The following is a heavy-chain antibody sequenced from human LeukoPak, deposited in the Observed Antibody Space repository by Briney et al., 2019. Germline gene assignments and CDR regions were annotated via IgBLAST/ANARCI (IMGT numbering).Heavy chain of an antibody. CDR3: ARDKGSWYYFDY. V-gene: IGHV4-61*08. CDR1: GGSISSGDYY. Sequence: SQTLSLTCTVSGGSISSGDYYWSWIRQPPGKGLEWIGYIYYSGSTNYNPSLKSRVTISVDTSKDQFSLKLSSVTAADTAVYYCARDKGSWYYFDYWGQGTLVTVSS. D-gene: IGHD6-13*01. J-gene: IGHJ4*02. CDR2: IYYSGST.